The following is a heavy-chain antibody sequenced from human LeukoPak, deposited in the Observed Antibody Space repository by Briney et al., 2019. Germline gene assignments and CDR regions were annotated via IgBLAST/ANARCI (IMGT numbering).Heavy chain of an antibody. V-gene: IGHV3-23*01. J-gene: IGHJ3*02. D-gene: IGHD3-10*01. Sequence: GGSLRLSCAVSGFTISNYVMSWVRQAPGKGLEWVSGISMSGGSTYYADSVKGRFTISRDNSKNTLYLQMNSLRAEDTAVYYCAKVDTYYYGSGRSAFDIWGQGTMVTVSS. CDR1: GFTISNYV. CDR2: ISMSGGST. CDR3: AKVDTYYYGSGRSAFDI.